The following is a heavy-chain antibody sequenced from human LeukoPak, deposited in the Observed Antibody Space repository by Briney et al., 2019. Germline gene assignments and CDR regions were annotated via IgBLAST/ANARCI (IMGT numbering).Heavy chain of an antibody. J-gene: IGHJ4*02. CDR1: GFTFSSYA. CDR3: ARDLRYGDYGRGGY. Sequence: GGSLRLSCAASGFTFSSYAMSWVRQAPGKGLEWVSAISGSGGSTHYADSVKGRFTISRDNSKNTLYLQMNSLTAEDTAVYYCARDLRYGDYGRGGYWGQGTLVTVSS. D-gene: IGHD4-17*01. CDR2: ISGSGGST. V-gene: IGHV3-23*01.